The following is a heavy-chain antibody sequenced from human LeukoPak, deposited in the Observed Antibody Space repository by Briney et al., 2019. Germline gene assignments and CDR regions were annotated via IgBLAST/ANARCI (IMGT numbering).Heavy chain of an antibody. Sequence: ASVKVSCKASGYTFTDYYMHWVRQAPGQGLEWVGRINPNSGGTNYAQKFQGRVTMTRDTSISTAYMELTRLTSDDAAVYYCAKAKTIVGTFGFDYWGQGTLVTVSS. J-gene: IGHJ4*02. CDR3: AKAKTIVGTFGFDY. V-gene: IGHV1-2*06. D-gene: IGHD2/OR15-2a*01. CDR1: GYTFTDYY. CDR2: INPNSGGT.